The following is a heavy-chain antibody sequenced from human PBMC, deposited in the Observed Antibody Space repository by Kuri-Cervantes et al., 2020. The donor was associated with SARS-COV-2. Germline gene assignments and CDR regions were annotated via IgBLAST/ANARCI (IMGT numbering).Heavy chain of an antibody. CDR2: ISGSGGST. J-gene: IGHJ5*02. CDR3: TKVQQLGSSWYWFDP. CDR1: GFTFSSYA. V-gene: IGHV3-23*01. Sequence: GGFLRLSCAASGFTFSSYAMSWVRQAPGKGLEWVSAISGSGGSTYYADSVKGRFTITRDNSKNTLYLQMNSLSAEDTAVYYCTKVQQLGSSWYWFDPWGQGTLVTVSS. D-gene: IGHD6-13*01.